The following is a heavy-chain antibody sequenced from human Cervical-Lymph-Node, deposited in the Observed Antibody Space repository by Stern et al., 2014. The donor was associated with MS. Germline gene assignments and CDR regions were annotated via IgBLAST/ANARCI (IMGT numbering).Heavy chain of an antibody. D-gene: IGHD3-16*01. Sequence: VQLAQSGGDLVQPGGSLRLSCAASGFIFSNYWIQWVRQAPGKGLVWVSHINSDGSSTTYADSVKGRFTTSRDNAKNTLYLQMDDLRAEDTAVYFCVRDNYGTDYWGQGTLVTVSS. V-gene: IGHV3-74*03. CDR2: INSDGSST. CDR1: GFIFSNYW. CDR3: VRDNYGTDY. J-gene: IGHJ4*02.